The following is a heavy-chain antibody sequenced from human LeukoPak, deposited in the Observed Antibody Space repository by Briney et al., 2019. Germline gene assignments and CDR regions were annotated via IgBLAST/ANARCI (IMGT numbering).Heavy chain of an antibody. Sequence: ASVKVPCKASGCTFTSYGMSWVRQAPGQGLEWMGWISAYNGNTNYAQKLQGRVTMTTDTSTSTAYMELRSLRSDDTAVYYCARVRTVVTQDWFDPRGQGTLVTVSS. J-gene: IGHJ5*02. D-gene: IGHD4-23*01. V-gene: IGHV1-18*01. CDR1: GCTFTSYG. CDR2: ISAYNGNT. CDR3: ARVRTVVTQDWFDP.